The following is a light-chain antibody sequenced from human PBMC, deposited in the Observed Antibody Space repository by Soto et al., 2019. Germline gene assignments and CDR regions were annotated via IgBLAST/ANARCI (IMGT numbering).Light chain of an antibody. Sequence: DIQMTQSPSTLSVSLGDRITITCRASEDIDTSLAWFQQRPGKAPKVLIAGASGLMNGVPSTFSGSGSGTEFALKISSVQTDDFATYFCQHYDTFSWTFGQGTKVDIK. CDR3: QHYDTFSWT. J-gene: IGKJ1*01. V-gene: IGKV1-5*01. CDR1: EDIDTS. CDR2: GAS.